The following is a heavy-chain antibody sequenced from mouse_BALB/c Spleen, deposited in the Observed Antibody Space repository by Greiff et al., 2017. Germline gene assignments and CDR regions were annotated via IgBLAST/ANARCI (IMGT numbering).Heavy chain of an antibody. CDR2: IWGDGST. CDR3: ARDYDGEEYAMDY. J-gene: IGHJ4*01. CDR1: GFSLTGYG. D-gene: IGHD2-12*01. Sequence: VQLQQSGPGLVAPSQSLSITCTASGFSLTGYGVNWVRQPPGKGLEWLGMIWGDGSTDYNSALNSRLSISKDNSKSQVFLKMNSLQTDDTARYYCARDYDGEEYAMDYWGQGTSVTVSS. V-gene: IGHV2-6-7*01.